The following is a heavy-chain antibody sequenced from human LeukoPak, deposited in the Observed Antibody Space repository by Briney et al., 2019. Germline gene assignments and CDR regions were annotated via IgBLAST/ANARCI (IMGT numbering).Heavy chain of an antibody. Sequence: HTGRSLRLSCAASGITFNTHSMHWVRQAPGKGLEWVAAISYDGSNKYYADSVKGRFTVSRDNSKNTLYLQLNSLRAEDTAVYYCASQIAAAGTYLTPHYWGQGTLVTVSS. D-gene: IGHD6-13*01. CDR1: GITFNTHS. CDR3: ASQIAAAGTYLTPHY. CDR2: ISYDGSNK. V-gene: IGHV3-30*04. J-gene: IGHJ4*02.